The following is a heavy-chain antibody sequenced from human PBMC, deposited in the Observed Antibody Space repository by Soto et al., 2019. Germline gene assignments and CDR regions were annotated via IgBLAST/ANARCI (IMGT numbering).Heavy chain of an antibody. Sequence: QVQLVQSGAEVKKPGSSVKVSCKASGGTFTSDSFSWVRQAPGQGLEWMGRVIPALDIADYAQKFRGRVTINADKSTSPVFMELSSLRSDDTALYYSAVDHTMTLRGPPTRFHPWGQGTLVPVSS. CDR1: GGTFTSDS. CDR3: AVDHTMTLRGPPTRFHP. V-gene: IGHV1-69*02. D-gene: IGHD3-22*01. CDR2: VIPALDIA. J-gene: IGHJ5*02.